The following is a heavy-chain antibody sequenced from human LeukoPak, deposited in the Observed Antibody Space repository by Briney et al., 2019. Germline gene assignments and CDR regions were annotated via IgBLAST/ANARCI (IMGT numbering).Heavy chain of an antibody. D-gene: IGHD6-13*01. CDR1: GYSFTSYW. V-gene: IGHV5-10-1*01. CDR2: IDPSDSYT. Sequence: GEPLKISCKGSGYSFTSYWISWVRQMPGKGLEWMGRIDPSDSYTNYSPSFQGHVTISADKSISTAYLQWSSLKASDTAMYYCARPGYSSSWVNWFDPWGQGTLVTVSS. CDR3: ARPGYSSSWVNWFDP. J-gene: IGHJ5*02.